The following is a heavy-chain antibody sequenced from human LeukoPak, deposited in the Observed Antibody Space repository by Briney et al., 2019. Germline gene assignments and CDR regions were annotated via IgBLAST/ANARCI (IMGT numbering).Heavy chain of an antibody. D-gene: IGHD1-14*01. J-gene: IGHJ4*02. CDR1: GGSISSYY. CDR2: IYYSGGT. V-gene: IGHV4-59*08. CDR3: ARHTAEEPTDY. Sequence: SETLSLTCTDSGGSISSYYRSWIRQPPGKGLEWVWYIYYSGGTNYNPSPRSRVTISVHTSKNQFSLKLSSVTAADTAVYYCARHTAEEPTDYWGQATLPTPPS.